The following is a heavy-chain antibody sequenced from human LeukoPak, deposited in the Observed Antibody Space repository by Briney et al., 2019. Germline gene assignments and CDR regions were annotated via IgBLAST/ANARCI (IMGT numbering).Heavy chain of an antibody. CDR1: GYTFTGYY. CDR2: RNPSSGGT. D-gene: IGHD1-7*01. V-gene: IGHV1-2*02. CDR3: ARARAKLANWFDP. Sequence: GASVKVSCKASGYTFTGYYRHWVRQARGQGLEWMGWRNPSSGGTHYAQKFQGRVNMPRDTSISTAYMELSRLRPDHTAVYSCARARAKLANWFDPWGQGTLVPVSS. J-gene: IGHJ5*02.